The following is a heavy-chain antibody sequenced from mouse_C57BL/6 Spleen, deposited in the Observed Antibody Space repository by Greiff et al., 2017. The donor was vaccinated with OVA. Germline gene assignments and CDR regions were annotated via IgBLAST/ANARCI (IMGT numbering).Heavy chain of an antibody. CDR3: VRLGGKGYAMDY. J-gene: IGHJ4*01. CDR2: IRSKSNNYAT. D-gene: IGHD1-3*01. CDR1: GFSFNTYA. V-gene: IGHV10-1*01. Sequence: EVQGVESGGGLVQPKGSLKLSCAASGFSFNTYAMNWVRQAPGKGLEWVARIRSKSNNYATYYADSVKDRFTISRDDSESMLYLQMNNLKTEDTAMYYCVRLGGKGYAMDYWGQGTSVTVSS.